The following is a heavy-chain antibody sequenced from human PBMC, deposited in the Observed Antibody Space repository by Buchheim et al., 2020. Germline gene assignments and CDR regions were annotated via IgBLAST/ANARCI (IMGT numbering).Heavy chain of an antibody. CDR3: ARRKVGATTFLDY. CDR1: GFTFSTYW. D-gene: IGHD1-26*01. CDR2: INNDGSIT. Sequence: EVQLMESGGGLVQPGGSLRLSCAASGFTFSTYWMYWVRQAPGKGLIWVSRINNDGSITGYADSVKGRFTISRDNAKNSLYLQMNSLRAEDTAVYYCARRKVGATTFLDYWGQGTL. J-gene: IGHJ4*02. V-gene: IGHV3-74*01.